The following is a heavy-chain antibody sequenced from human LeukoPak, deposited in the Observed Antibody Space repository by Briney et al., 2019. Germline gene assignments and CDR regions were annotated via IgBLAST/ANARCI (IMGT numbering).Heavy chain of an antibody. CDR1: GFTFDDYA. J-gene: IGHJ4*02. CDR2: ISGDGGST. V-gene: IGHV3-43*02. D-gene: IGHD3-9*01. Sequence: PGGSLRLSCAASGFTFDDYAMHWVRQAPGKGLGWVSLISGDGGSTYYADSVKGRFTISRDNSKNSLYLQMNSLRTEDTALYYCVKDGDFDWLPNPDYWGQGTLVTVSS. CDR3: VKDGDFDWLPNPDY.